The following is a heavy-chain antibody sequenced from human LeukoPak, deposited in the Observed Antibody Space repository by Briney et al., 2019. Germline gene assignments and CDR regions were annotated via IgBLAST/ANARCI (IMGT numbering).Heavy chain of an antibody. V-gene: IGHV1-2*02. J-gene: IGHJ3*02. CDR1: GYTFTGYY. D-gene: IGHD3-16*01. CDR2: INPNSGGT. Sequence: EASVKVPCKASGYTFTGYYMHWVRQAPGQGLKWMGWINPNSGGTNYAQKFQGRVTMTRDTSISTAYMELSRLRSDDTTVYYCATFYTATRPLRAFDIWGQGTMVTVSS. CDR3: ATFYTATRPLRAFDI.